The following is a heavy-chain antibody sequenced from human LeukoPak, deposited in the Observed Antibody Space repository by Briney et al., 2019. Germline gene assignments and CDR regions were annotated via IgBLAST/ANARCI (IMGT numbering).Heavy chain of an antibody. D-gene: IGHD6-19*01. CDR1: GGSISSYY. V-gene: IGHV4-59*01. CDR3: ARANSSGWYGRFDY. Sequence: SETLSLTCTVSGGSISSYYWSWIRQPPGKGLERIGYIYYSGSTNYNPSLKSRVTISVDTSKNQFSLKLSSVTAADTAVYYCARANSSGWYGRFDYWGQGTLVTVSS. J-gene: IGHJ4*02. CDR2: IYYSGST.